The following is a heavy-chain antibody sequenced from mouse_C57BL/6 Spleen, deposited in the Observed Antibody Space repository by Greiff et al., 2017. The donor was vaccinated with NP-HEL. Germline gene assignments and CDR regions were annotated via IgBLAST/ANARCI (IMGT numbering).Heavy chain of an antibody. CDR2: IDPETGGT. CDR1: GYTFTDYE. J-gene: IGHJ2*01. CDR3: TREPITTVVAHFDD. Sequence: QVQLKQSGAELVRPGASVTLSCKASGYTFTDYEMHWVKQTPVHGLEWIGAIDPETGGTAYNQKFKGKAILTADKSSSTAYMELRSLTSEDSAVYYCTREPITTVVAHFDDWGQGTTLTVSS. V-gene: IGHV1-15*01. D-gene: IGHD1-1*01.